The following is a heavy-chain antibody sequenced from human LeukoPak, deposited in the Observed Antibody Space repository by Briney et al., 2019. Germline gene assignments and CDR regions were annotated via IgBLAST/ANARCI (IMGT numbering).Heavy chain of an antibody. J-gene: IGHJ1*01. Sequence: ASVKVSCKASGGTFSSYAINWVRQATGQGLEWMGWMNPNSGNTGYAQKFQGRVTMTRNTSISTAYMELSSLRSEDTAVYYCARKYSSGWKLSVFQHWGQGTLVTVSS. CDR3: ARKYSSGWKLSVFQH. CDR2: MNPNSGNT. CDR1: GGTFSSYA. D-gene: IGHD6-19*01. V-gene: IGHV1-8*02.